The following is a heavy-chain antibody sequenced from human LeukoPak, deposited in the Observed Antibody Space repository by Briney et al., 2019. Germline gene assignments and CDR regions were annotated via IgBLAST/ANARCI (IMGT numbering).Heavy chain of an antibody. D-gene: IGHD7-27*01. Sequence: GGSLTLSCAASGFTFSSYWMHWVRQAPGKGLVWVSRINSDGSSTSYADSVKGRFTISRDNAKNTLYLQMNSLRAEDTAVYYCAREPGTGDGDYWGQGTLVTVSS. J-gene: IGHJ4*02. CDR3: AREPGTGDGDY. CDR1: GFTFSSYW. V-gene: IGHV3-74*01. CDR2: INSDGSST.